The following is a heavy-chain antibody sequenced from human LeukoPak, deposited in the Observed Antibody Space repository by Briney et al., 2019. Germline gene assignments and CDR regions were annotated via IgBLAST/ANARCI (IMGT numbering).Heavy chain of an antibody. Sequence: GGSLRLSCAASDFSFSYVWMSWVRQAPGKGLEWVARIKSNVDGGARDYAEFVKGRFTISRDDSKRILYLQMNSLKTEDTAIYFCTTGGDVLVAGTRAFEVWGQGTMVTVSS. D-gene: IGHD6-19*01. J-gene: IGHJ3*01. CDR1: DFSFSYVW. CDR2: IKSNVDGGAR. CDR3: TTGGDVLVAGTRAFEV. V-gene: IGHV3-15*01.